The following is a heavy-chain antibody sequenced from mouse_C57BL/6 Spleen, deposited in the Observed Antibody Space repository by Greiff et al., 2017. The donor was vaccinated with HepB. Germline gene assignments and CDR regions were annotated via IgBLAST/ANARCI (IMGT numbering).Heavy chain of an antibody. D-gene: IGHD1-1*01. CDR1: GYTFTSYW. Sequence: QVQLQQPGAELVMPGASVKLSCKASGYTFTSYWMHWVKQRPGQGLEWIGEIDPSDSYTNYNQKFKGKSTLTVDKSSSTAYMQLSSLTSEDSVVYYCARGGYYGSSFDYWGQGTTLTVSS. CDR2: IDPSDSYT. CDR3: ARGGYYGSSFDY. V-gene: IGHV1-69*01. J-gene: IGHJ2*01.